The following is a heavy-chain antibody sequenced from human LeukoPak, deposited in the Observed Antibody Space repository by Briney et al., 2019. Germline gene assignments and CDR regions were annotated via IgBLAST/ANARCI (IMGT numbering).Heavy chain of an antibody. CDR2: INPNNGGT. CDR3: ASLGLTIGFDH. D-gene: IGHD3-10*01. Sequence: GASVKVSCKTSGYTFTAYYVHWVRQVPGQGLEWMGWINPNNGGTNYAQKFQGRVTMTSDTSISSAYMELTRLTSDDTAVYYCASLGLTIGFDHWGQGTLATVSS. V-gene: IGHV1-2*02. CDR1: GYTFTAYY. J-gene: IGHJ4*02.